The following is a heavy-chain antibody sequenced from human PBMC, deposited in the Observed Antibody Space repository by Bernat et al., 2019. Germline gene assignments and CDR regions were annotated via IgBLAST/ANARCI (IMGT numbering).Heavy chain of an antibody. D-gene: IGHD4-17*01. Sequence: QVQLVESGGGVVQPGRSLRLSCAASGFTFSSYGMHWVRQAPGKGLEWVAVIWYGGSNKYYADSVKGRFTISRDNSKNTLYLQMNSLRAEDTAVYYCARDKAYGVFDYWGQGTLVTVSS. CDR2: IWYGGSNK. CDR3: ARDKAYGVFDY. J-gene: IGHJ4*02. V-gene: IGHV3-33*01. CDR1: GFTFSSYG.